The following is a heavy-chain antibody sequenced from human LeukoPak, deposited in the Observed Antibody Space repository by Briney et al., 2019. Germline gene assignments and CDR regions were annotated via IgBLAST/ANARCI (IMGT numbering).Heavy chain of an antibody. CDR3: ARRPTGDPKFDY. D-gene: IGHD7-27*01. CDR2: IYYSGST. V-gene: IGHV4-59*01. CDR1: GGTIDSYY. Sequence: PSETLSLTCTVSGGTIDSYYWSWIRQPPGKGLEWIGYIYYSGSTNYSPPLKSRVTISVDTSKNHFSLKLSSVTAADTAVYYCARRPTGDPKFDYWGQGTLVTVSS. J-gene: IGHJ4*02.